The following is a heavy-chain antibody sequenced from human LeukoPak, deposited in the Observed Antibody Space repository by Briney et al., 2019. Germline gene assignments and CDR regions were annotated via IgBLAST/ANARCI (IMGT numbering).Heavy chain of an antibody. CDR2: IKSKTDGGTT. J-gene: IGHJ3*02. CDR1: GFTFSNAW. Sequence: GGSLRLSCAASGFTFSNAWMSWVRQAPGKGLEWVGRIKSKTDGGTTDYAAPVKGRFTISRDDSKNTLYLQMNSLKTEDTAVYYCTTENYDLKLIDAFDIWGQGTMVTVSS. V-gene: IGHV3-15*01. D-gene: IGHD3-22*01. CDR3: TTENYDLKLIDAFDI.